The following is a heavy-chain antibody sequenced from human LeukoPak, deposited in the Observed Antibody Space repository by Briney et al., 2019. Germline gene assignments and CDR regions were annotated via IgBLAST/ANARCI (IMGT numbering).Heavy chain of an antibody. D-gene: IGHD3-10*01. J-gene: IGHJ4*02. Sequence: GGSLRLSCAASGITFSDYYMTWIRQAPGQGLEWVSYISSSGTMINYADSVKGRFTISRDNAKNSLYLQMNSLRVEDTAVYYCASVLWFGGIFFDYWGQGTLVTVSS. CDR1: GITFSDYY. CDR3: ASVLWFGGIFFDY. V-gene: IGHV3-11*01. CDR2: ISSSGTMI.